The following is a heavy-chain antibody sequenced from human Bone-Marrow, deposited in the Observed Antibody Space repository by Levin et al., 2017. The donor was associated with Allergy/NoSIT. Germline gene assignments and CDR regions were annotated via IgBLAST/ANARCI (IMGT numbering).Heavy chain of an antibody. CDR3: ARHNWWRFDY. V-gene: IGHV3-7*01. CDR2: INKDGSDQ. D-gene: IGHD2-15*01. CDR1: TSTFSNYY. Sequence: HGESLKISCADSTSTFSNYYMTWVRQAPGKGLEWVATINKDGSDQHYVGSVKGRFTISRDNAKHSLYLQMNSLRAEDTAVYYCARHNWWRFDYWGQGTLVTVSS. J-gene: IGHJ4*02.